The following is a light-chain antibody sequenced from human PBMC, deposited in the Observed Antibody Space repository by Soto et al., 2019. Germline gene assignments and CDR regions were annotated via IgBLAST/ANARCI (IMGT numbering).Light chain of an antibody. V-gene: IGLV2-8*01. CDR2: EGS. J-gene: IGLJ3*02. CDR3: TSYAGSNNGV. Sequence: QSALTQPPSASGSPGQSVTISCTGTSSDVGGYNYVSWYQQHPGKAPKLMIYEGSKRPSGVPDRFSGSKSGNTASLTVSGLQADDEADYYCTSYAGSNNGVFGGGTKVTVL. CDR1: SSDVGGYNY.